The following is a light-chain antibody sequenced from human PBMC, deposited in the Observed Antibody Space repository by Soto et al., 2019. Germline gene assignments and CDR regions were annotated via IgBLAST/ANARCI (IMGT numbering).Light chain of an antibody. Sequence: LRSPSPLSLPVTPGAPASISCRSNQSLLHNNGYNYLDWYMQKPGQSPQLLIYLGSNRASGVPDRFSGSGSGTDFTLKISRVEAADVGVYYCMQARQSLTFGEETRLEI. CDR1: QSLLHNNGYNY. CDR2: LGS. CDR3: MQARQSLT. V-gene: IGKV2-28*01. J-gene: IGKJ5*01.